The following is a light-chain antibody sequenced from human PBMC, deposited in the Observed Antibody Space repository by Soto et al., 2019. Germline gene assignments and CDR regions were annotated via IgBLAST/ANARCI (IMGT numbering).Light chain of an antibody. J-gene: IGLJ1*01. Sequence: QSVLTQPASVSGSPGQSITISCTGTTSFVGSYNFVSWYQQLPGKAPQVLIYEDTKRPSGVSNRFSGSISGSTASLTISGLQAEDEADYHCCSYVGASTYVFGTGTKLTVL. CDR3: CSYVGASTYV. CDR1: TSFVGSYNF. V-gene: IGLV2-23*01. CDR2: EDT.